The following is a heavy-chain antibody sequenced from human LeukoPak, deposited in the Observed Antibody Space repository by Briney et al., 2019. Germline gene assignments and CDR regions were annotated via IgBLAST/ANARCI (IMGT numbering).Heavy chain of an antibody. D-gene: IGHD1-1*01. J-gene: IGHJ6*03. V-gene: IGHV4-59*01. CDR1: GGSISSYY. CDR2: IYYSGST. CDR3: ARGGRNWNDVSYYYYYYMDV. Sequence: SETLSLTCTVSGGSISSYYWSWIRQPPGKGLEWIGYIYYSGSTNYNPSLKSRVTISVDTSKNQFSLKLSSVTAADTAVYYCARGGRNWNDVSYYYYYYMDVWGKGTTVTVSS.